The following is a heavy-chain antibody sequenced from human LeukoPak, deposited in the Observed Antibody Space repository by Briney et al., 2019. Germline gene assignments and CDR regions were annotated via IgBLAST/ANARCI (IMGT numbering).Heavy chain of an antibody. V-gene: IGHV1-3*01. CDR3: ARDNYYGSGSYSTHYYYGMDV. CDR1: GYTFTSYA. D-gene: IGHD3-10*01. CDR2: INAGNGNT. Sequence: ASVKVSCKASGYTFTSYAMHWVRQAPGQRLEWMGWINAGNGNTKYSQKFQGRVTITRDTSASTAYMELSSLRSEDTAVYYCARDNYYGSGSYSTHYYYGMDVWGQGTTVTVSS. J-gene: IGHJ6*02.